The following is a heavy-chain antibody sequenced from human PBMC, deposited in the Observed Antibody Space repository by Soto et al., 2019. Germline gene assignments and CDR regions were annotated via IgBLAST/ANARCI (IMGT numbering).Heavy chain of an antibody. CDR2: ISSGSSTI. J-gene: IGHJ5*02. Sequence: DVQLVESGGGLVQPGGSLRLSCAASGFTFSTYTMNWVRQAPGKGREWVSYISSGSSTIHYADSVRGRFTISRDNAKNSLYLQMNSLRDADTAVYYCARGHSSGYNRFDPWGQGTLVTVSS. CDR1: GFTFSTYT. D-gene: IGHD6-19*01. V-gene: IGHV3-48*02. CDR3: ARGHSSGYNRFDP.